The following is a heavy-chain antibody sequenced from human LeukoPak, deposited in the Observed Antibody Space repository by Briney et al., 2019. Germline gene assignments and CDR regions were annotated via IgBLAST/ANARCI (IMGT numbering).Heavy chain of an antibody. CDR1: GFTFSDYY. D-gene: IGHD3-22*01. CDR3: ARDYYDSSGPDV. Sequence: PGGSLRLSCAASGFTFSDYYMSWIRQAPGKGLEWISYISSSGSTIYYADSVMGRLTISRDNAKNSLYLQMNSLRAEDTAVYYCARDYYDSSGPDVWGKGTTVTVSS. CDR2: ISSSGSTI. V-gene: IGHV3-11*04. J-gene: IGHJ6*03.